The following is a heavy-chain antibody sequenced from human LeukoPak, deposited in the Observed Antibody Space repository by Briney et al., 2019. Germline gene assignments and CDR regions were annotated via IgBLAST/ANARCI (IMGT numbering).Heavy chain of an antibody. Sequence: GGTLRLSCAASGFTFSNYGLSWVRQAPGKGLEWVSGITGSGGSTYYADSVKGRFTISRDNSKNTLYLQMNSLRAEDTAVYYCARGPSGYHNTGGQGTLVTVSS. CDR2: ITGSGGST. CDR3: ARGPSGYHNT. V-gene: IGHV3-23*01. CDR1: GFTFSNYG. D-gene: IGHD5-12*01. J-gene: IGHJ4*02.